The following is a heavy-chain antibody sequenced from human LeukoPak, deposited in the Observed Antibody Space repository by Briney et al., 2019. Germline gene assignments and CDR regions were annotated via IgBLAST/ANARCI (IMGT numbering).Heavy chain of an antibody. V-gene: IGHV3-7*01. J-gene: IGHJ4*02. Sequence: GGSLTLSCATSGFTFTTYWMNWVRQAPGKGLEWVANIKQDGSEKYYVDSVKGRFTISRDNARNSLYLQMNSLRAEDTAVYYCAKLSSSQVGGDYWGQGTLVTVSS. CDR1: GFTFTTYW. D-gene: IGHD2-2*01. CDR3: AKLSSSQVGGDY. CDR2: IKQDGSEK.